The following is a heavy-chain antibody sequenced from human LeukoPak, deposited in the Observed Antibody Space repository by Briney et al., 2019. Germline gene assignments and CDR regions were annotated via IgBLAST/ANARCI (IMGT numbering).Heavy chain of an antibody. V-gene: IGHV3-74*01. CDR2: ISSDGSIT. Sequence: GGSLRLSCAASGFTFSTYWIHWVRQAPGKGLVWVSRISSDGSITSYADSVKGRFTISRDNAKNTLYLQMNSLRAEDTAVYYCARSGSSGWYECDYWGQGTLVTVSS. CDR1: GFTFSTYW. CDR3: ARSGSSGWYECDY. D-gene: IGHD6-19*01. J-gene: IGHJ4*02.